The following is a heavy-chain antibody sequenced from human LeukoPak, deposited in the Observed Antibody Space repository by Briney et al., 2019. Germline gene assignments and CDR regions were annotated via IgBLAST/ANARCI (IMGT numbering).Heavy chain of an antibody. CDR3: AKTLNRGGFFGVVIIDQYYGMDV. V-gene: IGHV3-21*01. Sequence: GGSLRLSCAASGFTFSSYSMNWVRQAPGKGLEWVSSISSSSSYIYYADSVKGRFTISRDNSKNTLYLQMNSLRTEDTAVYYCAKTLNRGGFFGVVIIDQYYGMDVWGQGTTVTVSS. J-gene: IGHJ6*02. CDR1: GFTFSSYS. D-gene: IGHD3-3*01. CDR2: ISSSSSYI.